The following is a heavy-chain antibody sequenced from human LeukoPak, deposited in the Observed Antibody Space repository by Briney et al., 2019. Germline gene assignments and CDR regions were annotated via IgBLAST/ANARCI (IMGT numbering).Heavy chain of an antibody. CDR1: GFPFSSYS. CDR2: ISSSGSAM. Sequence: GGSLRLSCAASGFPFSSYSMNWVRQAPGEGLEWVSYISSSGSAMYYAHSVKGRFTISRDNAKNSLYLQMNSLRDEDTAVYYCARDADGRDELWFGVWGQGTLVTVSS. J-gene: IGHJ1*01. CDR3: ARDADGRDELWFGV. V-gene: IGHV3-48*02. D-gene: IGHD3-10*01.